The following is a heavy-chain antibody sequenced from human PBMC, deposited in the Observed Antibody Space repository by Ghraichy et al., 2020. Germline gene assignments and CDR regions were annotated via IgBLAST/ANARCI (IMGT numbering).Heavy chain of an antibody. CDR3: AKVTTMRWFGELRLDV. CDR2: IRYDGSNK. J-gene: IGHJ6*01. Sequence: GGSLRLSCAASGFTFSSYGMHWVRQAPGKGLVWVAFIRYDGSNKYYVDSVKGRFTISRDSSKNTLYLQMNSLRAEDTAVYYCAKVTTMRWFGELRLDVWGKASTVTVSS. V-gene: IGHV3-30*02. CDR1: GFTFSSYG. D-gene: IGHD3-10*01.